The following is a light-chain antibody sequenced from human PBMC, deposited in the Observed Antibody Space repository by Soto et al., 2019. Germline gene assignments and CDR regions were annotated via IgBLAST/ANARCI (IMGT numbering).Light chain of an antibody. CDR1: QSINAW. J-gene: IGKJ1*01. V-gene: IGKV1-5*01. Sequence: QMTQSPSTLSASAGDTVTITCRASQSINAWLAWYQQKPGKAPKLLIYDVSTLASGVPSRFSGSASGTEFTLTISNLESDDFASYYCQQYHRYSTFGQGTKVDIK. CDR3: QQYHRYST. CDR2: DVS.